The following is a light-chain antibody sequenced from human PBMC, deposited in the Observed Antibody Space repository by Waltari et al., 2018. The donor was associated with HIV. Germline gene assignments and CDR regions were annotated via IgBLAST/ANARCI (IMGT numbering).Light chain of an antibody. CDR2: GAF. CDR1: PDIGHS. J-gene: IGKJ4*02. Sequence: DIQMSQSPPSLSACVGGTISNRCLARPDIGHSVSWFQQQPGKAPKLMVHGAFILQGGVSSRFSGSGSGTDYTLTISGLQSDDFATYFCQQDYDVPLTFGGGTRVDI. CDR3: QQDYDVPLT. V-gene: IGKV1-NL1*01.